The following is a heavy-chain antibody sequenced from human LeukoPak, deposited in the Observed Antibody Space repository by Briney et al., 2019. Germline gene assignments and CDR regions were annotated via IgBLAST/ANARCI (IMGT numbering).Heavy chain of an antibody. CDR3: TRDLYSSS. J-gene: IGHJ4*02. CDR1: GFTFSGSR. D-gene: IGHD6-6*01. Sequence: GGSLRLSCAASGFTFSGSRMHWVRQPPGKGLVWVSRIYSDGSRTNYADSVKGRFTISRDNAKNTLYLQMDSLRAEDTAVYYCTRDLYSSSWGQGTLVSVSS. V-gene: IGHV3-74*01. CDR2: IYSDGSRT.